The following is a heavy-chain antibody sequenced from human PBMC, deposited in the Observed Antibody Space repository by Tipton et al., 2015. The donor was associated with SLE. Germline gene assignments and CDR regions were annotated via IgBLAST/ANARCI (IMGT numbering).Heavy chain of an antibody. D-gene: IGHD6-13*01. Sequence: TLSLTCTVSGGSISSGSYYWSWIRQPAGKGLEWIGYVYYSGSTNYNPALESRVTISIDTSKNQFSLNLRSVTAADTAIYYCARAPYSNVWYESYHHWGQGTLVTVSS. CDR1: GGSISSGSYY. CDR2: VYYSGST. V-gene: IGHV4-61*10. CDR3: ARAPYSNVWYESYHH. J-gene: IGHJ1*01.